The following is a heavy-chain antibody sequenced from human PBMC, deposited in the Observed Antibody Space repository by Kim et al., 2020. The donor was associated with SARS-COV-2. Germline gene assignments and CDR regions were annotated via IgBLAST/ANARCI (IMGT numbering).Heavy chain of an antibody. CDR3: ARQIAAAGTSDYYYGMDV. J-gene: IGHJ6*02. V-gene: IGHV1-2*05. CDR2: INPNSGGT. Sequence: ASVKVSCKASGYTFTGYYMHWVRQAPGQGLEWMGRINPNSGGTNYAQKFQGRVTMTRDTSISTAYMELSRLRSDDTVVYYCARQIAAAGTSDYYYGMDVWGQGTTVTVSS. CDR1: GYTFTGYY. D-gene: IGHD6-13*01.